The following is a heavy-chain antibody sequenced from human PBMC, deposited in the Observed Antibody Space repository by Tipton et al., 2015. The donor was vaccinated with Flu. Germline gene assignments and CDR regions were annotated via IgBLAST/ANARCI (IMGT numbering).Heavy chain of an antibody. V-gene: IGHV3-7*01. D-gene: IGHD1-26*01. CDR2: IKPDGSQQ. Sequence: SLRLSCAASGFTFSTYWMSWVHPAPGKGLEWVANIKPDGSQQIYVDSVKGRFTISKDNAKNSLNLQMNSLRAEDTAVHYCTRSLNSGPADYWGQGTLVTVS. CDR3: TRSLNSGPADY. J-gene: IGHJ4*02. CDR1: GFTFSTYW.